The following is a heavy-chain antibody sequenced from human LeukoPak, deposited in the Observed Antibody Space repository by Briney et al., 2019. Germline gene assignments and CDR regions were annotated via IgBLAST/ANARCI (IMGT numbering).Heavy chain of an antibody. Sequence: GASVKVSCKASGYTFTNYDINWVRQAPGQGLEWMGWISAYNGNTNYAQKLQGRVTMTTDTSTSTAYMELRSLRSDDTAVYYCARTLFRFSVAGNYYYYYMDVWGKGTTVTISS. V-gene: IGHV1-18*01. CDR1: GYTFTNYD. J-gene: IGHJ6*03. D-gene: IGHD6-19*01. CDR2: ISAYNGNT. CDR3: ARTLFRFSVAGNYYYYYMDV.